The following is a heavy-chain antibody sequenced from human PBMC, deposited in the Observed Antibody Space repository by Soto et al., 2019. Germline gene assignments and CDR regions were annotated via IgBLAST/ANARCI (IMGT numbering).Heavy chain of an antibody. Sequence: QVQLVQSGAEVKKPGSSVKVSCKASGGTFSSYAISWVRQAPGQGLEWMGGIIPIFGTANYAQKFQGRVTMTADESTSTADMELSSLRSEDTAVYYCASALGYSNLSPPDYWGQGTLVTVSS. CDR1: GGTFSSYA. J-gene: IGHJ4*02. V-gene: IGHV1-69*12. CDR3: ASALGYSNLSPPDY. D-gene: IGHD4-4*01. CDR2: IIPIFGTA.